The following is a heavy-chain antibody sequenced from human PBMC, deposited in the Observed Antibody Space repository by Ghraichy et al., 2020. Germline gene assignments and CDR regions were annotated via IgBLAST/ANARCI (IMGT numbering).Heavy chain of an antibody. CDR3: ARTNNYCHGAFDY. CDR2: IKQDGSEK. CDR1: GFTFSSYC. D-gene: IGHD1-1*01. V-gene: IGHV3-7*01. Sequence: GESLNISCAASGFTFSSYCMSWVRQAPGKGLEWVANIKQDGSEKYYVDSVKGRFTISRDNAKNSLYLQMISLRAEDTAVYYCARTNNYCHGAFDYWGQGTLVTVSS. J-gene: IGHJ4*02.